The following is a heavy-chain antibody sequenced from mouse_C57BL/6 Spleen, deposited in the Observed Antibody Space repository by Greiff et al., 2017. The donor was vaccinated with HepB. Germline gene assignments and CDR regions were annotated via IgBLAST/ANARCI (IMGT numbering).Heavy chain of an antibody. CDR3: ARQDYYGNYEGGSYATDY. Sequence: QVQLQQSGAELMKPGASVKLSCKATGYTFTGYWIEWVKQRPGHGLEWIGEILPGSGSTNYNEKFKGKATFTADTSSNTAYMQLSSLTTEDSAIYYCARQDYYGNYEGGSYATDYWGQGTSVTVSS. D-gene: IGHD2-1*01. CDR1: GYTFTGYW. CDR2: ILPGSGST. J-gene: IGHJ4*01. V-gene: IGHV1-9*01.